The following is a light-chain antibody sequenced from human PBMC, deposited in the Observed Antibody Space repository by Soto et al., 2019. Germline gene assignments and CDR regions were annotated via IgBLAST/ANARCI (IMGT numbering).Light chain of an antibody. CDR1: QSVSSSY. CDR3: QQYGRSLFT. CDR2: GAS. J-gene: IGKJ3*01. Sequence: EIVLTQSPGTLSLSPGERATLSCRASQSVSSSYLAWYQQKPGQAPRLLIYGASSRATAIPDRFSGSGSGTDFTLTISRLEPEDFAVYYCQQYGRSLFTFGPGTKVDI. V-gene: IGKV3-20*01.